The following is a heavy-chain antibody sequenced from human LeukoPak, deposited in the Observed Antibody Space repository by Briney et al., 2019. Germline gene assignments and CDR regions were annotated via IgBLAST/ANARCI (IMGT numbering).Heavy chain of an antibody. D-gene: IGHD1-26*01. J-gene: IGHJ3*02. CDR1: GGSISSGGYY. CDR3: ARDKVDSGSYWGAFDI. Sequence: SETLSLTCTVSGGSISSGGYYWSWIRQHPGKGLEWIGYIYYSGSTYYNPSLKSRVTISVDTSKNQFSLKLSSVTAADTAVYYCARDKVDSGSYWGAFDIWGQGTMVTVSS. CDR2: IYYSGST. V-gene: IGHV4-31*03.